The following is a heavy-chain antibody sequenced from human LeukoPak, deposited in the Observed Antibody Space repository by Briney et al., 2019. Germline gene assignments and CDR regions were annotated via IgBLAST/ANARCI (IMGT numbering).Heavy chain of an antibody. CDR1: GYTFSGYH. V-gene: IGHV1-2*02. J-gene: IGHJ4*02. Sequence: ASVKVSCKTSGYTFSGYHMHWVRQAPGQGLEWMGWVNPNTGATNYLQKFQGRVTMTRDTSITTAYMELSSLTSDDTAVYFCAKAAAYSSGWYAYFDSWGQGTPVTVSS. CDR3: AKAAAYSSGWYAYFDS. D-gene: IGHD6-19*01. CDR2: VNPNTGAT.